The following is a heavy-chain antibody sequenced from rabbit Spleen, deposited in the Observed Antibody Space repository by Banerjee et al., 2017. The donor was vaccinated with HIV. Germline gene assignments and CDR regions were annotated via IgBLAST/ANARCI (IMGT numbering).Heavy chain of an antibody. CDR1: GVSLNDKDV. Sequence: EQLEESGGGLVKPEGSLTLTCKASGVSLNDKDVMCWVRQAPGKGLEWIACIYTGSSGRTYYATWAKGRFTISKASSTTVTLQVTGLTAADTATYFCARGANSHGDGYNLWGQGTLVTVS. CDR2: IYTGSSGRT. V-gene: IGHV1S45*01. D-gene: IGHD2-1*01. CDR3: ARGANSHGDGYNL. J-gene: IGHJ4*01.